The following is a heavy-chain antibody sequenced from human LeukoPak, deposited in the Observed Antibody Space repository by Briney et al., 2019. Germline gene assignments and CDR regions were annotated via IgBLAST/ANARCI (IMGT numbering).Heavy chain of an antibody. J-gene: IGHJ6*03. CDR1: GFTFSSYA. CDR2: ISDGGIAT. D-gene: IGHD3-16*01. Sequence: GGSLRLSCAASGFTFSSYAVSWVRQAPGKGLEWVSTISDGGIATYNGDSVKGRSTISRDNSKNTLYLQMNTLRAEDTAVYYCVKNGGPHYDYYMDVWGKGTTVTVSS. V-gene: IGHV3-23*01. CDR3: VKNGGPHYDYYMDV.